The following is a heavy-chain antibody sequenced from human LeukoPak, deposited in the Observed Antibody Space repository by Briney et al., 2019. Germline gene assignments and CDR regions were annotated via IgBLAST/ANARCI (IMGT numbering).Heavy chain of an antibody. CDR1: EITLSSYG. CDR3: ARDWGSITIFGSGMDV. J-gene: IGHJ6*02. D-gene: IGHD3-3*01. V-gene: IGHV3-33*01. CDR2: IWYDGSNK. Sequence: PGRSLRLSCAASEITLSSYGMHWVRQAPGKGLEWVTVIWYDGSNKYYADSEKGRFTISRDNSKNTLYLQMNSLRAEDTAVYYCARDWGSITIFGSGMDVWGQETTVTVSS.